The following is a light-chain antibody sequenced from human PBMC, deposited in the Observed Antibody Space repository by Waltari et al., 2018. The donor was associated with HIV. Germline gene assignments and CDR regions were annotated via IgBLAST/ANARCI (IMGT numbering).Light chain of an antibody. Sequence: DIQMTQSPSSLSASVGDRVTITCRASQTISTYLNWYQQNPGKPPRLLIYAASNLQSGVTSRFSGSGSGTDFILTINSLQPEDFTTYYCQQTYSFPWTFGQGTKVEIK. V-gene: IGKV1-39*01. CDR1: QTISTY. J-gene: IGKJ1*01. CDR2: AAS. CDR3: QQTYSFPWT.